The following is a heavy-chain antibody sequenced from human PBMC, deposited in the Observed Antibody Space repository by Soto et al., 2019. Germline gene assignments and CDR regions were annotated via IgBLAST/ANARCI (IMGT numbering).Heavy chain of an antibody. CDR1: EFTFTTNW. D-gene: IGHD6-19*01. Sequence: EVQLVESGGGLVQPGGSLRLSCVVSEFTFTTNWMSWVRQAPGKGLEWVANIEQDGGEKNYLESVRGRFTISRDNAKKSLYLEMNSLRVEDTAVYYCAGGSGWESESWGQGTLVTVSS. J-gene: IGHJ4*02. V-gene: IGHV3-7*05. CDR2: IEQDGGEK. CDR3: AGGSGWESES.